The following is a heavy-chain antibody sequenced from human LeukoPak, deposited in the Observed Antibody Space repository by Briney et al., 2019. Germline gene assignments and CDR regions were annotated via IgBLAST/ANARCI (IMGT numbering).Heavy chain of an antibody. CDR1: GFTFSSYA. V-gene: IGHV3-30*04. CDR3: ARGGDPVVTALALNY. J-gene: IGHJ4*02. Sequence: PGRSLRLSCAASGFTFSSYAMHWVRQAPGKGLEWVAVISYDGSNKYYADSVKGRFTISRDNSKNTLYLQMNSLRAEDTAVYYCARGGDPVVTALALNYWGQGTLVTVSS. CDR2: ISYDGSNK. D-gene: IGHD2-21*02.